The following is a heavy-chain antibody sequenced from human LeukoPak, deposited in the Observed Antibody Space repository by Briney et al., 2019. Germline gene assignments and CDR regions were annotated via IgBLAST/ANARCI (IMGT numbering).Heavy chain of an antibody. V-gene: IGHV4-4*07. CDR2: IYTSGST. J-gene: IGHJ6*03. Sequence: SETLALNCTVSGGSISSYYWSWIRQPAGKGLHWIGRIYTSGSTNYNPSLKSRVTMSVDTSKNQFSLKLSSVTAADTAVYYCARDYHYYYYYYMDVWGKGTTVTVSS. CDR3: ARDYHYYYYYYMDV. CDR1: GGSISSYY.